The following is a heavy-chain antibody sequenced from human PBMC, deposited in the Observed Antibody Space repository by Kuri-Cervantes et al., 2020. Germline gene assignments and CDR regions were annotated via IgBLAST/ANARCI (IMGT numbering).Heavy chain of an antibody. CDR3: AKFILGAFDI. J-gene: IGHJ3*02. CDR2: ISWNSGSI. Sequence: SLKISCAAFGFTFDDYAMHWVRQAPGKGLEWVSGISWNSGSIGYADSVKGRFTISRDNAKNSLYLQMNSLRAEDTALNYCAKFILGAFDIWGQGTMVTVSS. V-gene: IGHV3-9*01. D-gene: IGHD3-16*02. CDR1: GFTFDDYA.